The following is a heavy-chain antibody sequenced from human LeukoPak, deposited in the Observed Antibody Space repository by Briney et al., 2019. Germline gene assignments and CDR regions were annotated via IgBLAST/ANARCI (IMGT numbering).Heavy chain of an antibody. J-gene: IGHJ3*02. CDR3: ARTYYYDSSGYYGVFSRPYDAFDI. CDR2: IIPIFGTA. D-gene: IGHD3-22*01. V-gene: IGHV1-69*06. Sequence: GASVKVSCKASGYTFTNYYIHWVRQAPGQGLEWMGGIIPIFGTANYAQKFQGRVTITADKSTSTAYMELSSLRSEDTAVYYCARTYYYDSSGYYGVFSRPYDAFDIWGQGTMVTVSS. CDR1: GYTFTNYY.